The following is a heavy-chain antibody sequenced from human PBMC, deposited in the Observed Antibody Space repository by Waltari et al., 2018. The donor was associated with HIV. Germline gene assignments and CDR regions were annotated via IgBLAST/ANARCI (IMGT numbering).Heavy chain of an antibody. Sequence: EVQLVESGGGLVQPGGSLRLSCSASGFTFSVYWMHWVRQAPGKGLVWVSGINRDGSTIRYADSVKGRFTISRDNAKNTLYLQMNSLRAEDTALYYCARGQYYSMDVWGQGTTVTVSS. J-gene: IGHJ6*02. CDR3: ARGQYYSMDV. CDR2: INRDGSTI. CDR1: GFTFSVYW. D-gene: IGHD3-10*01. V-gene: IGHV3-74*01.